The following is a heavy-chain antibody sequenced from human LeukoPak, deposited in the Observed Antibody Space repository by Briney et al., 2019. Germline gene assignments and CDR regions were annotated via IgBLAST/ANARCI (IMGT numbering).Heavy chain of an antibody. CDR1: GYTFTSYG. CDR2: ISAYNGNT. CDR3: ARDQGYCSGGSCGIDY. V-gene: IGHV1-18*01. J-gene: IGHJ4*02. Sequence: ASVKVSCKASGYTFTSYGISWVRQAPGQGLEWMGWISAYNGNTNYAQKLQGRVTMTTDTSTSTAYMELRSLRSDDTAVYYCARDQGYCSGGSCGIDYWGQGTLVTVSS. D-gene: IGHD2-15*01.